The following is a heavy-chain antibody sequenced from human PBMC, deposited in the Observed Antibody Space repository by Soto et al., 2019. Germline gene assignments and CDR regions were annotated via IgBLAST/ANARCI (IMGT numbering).Heavy chain of an antibody. CDR2: ISYDGSNK. CDR1: GFTFSSYG. J-gene: IGHJ4*02. CDR3: AKDAGGYDLGAFDY. Sequence: QVQLVESGGGVVQPGRSLRLSCAASGFTFSSYGMHWVRQAPGKGLEWVAVISYDGSNKYYADSVKGRFTISRDNSKNTLYLQMNSLRAEDTAVYYCAKDAGGYDLGAFDYWGQGTLVTVSS. D-gene: IGHD5-12*01. V-gene: IGHV3-30*18.